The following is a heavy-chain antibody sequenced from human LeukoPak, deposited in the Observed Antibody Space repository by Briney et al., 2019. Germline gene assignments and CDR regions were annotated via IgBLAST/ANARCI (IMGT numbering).Heavy chain of an antibody. Sequence: ASVKVSCKASGYTFTGYYMPWVGQAPGQGLEWMGWINTNTGNPTYAQGFTGRFVFSLDTSVSTAYLQISSLKAEDTAVYYCAREGEGDGYNFDYWGQGILVTVSS. V-gene: IGHV7-4-1*02. CDR1: GYTFTGYY. CDR3: AREGEGDGYNFDY. CDR2: INTNTGNP. D-gene: IGHD5-24*01. J-gene: IGHJ4*02.